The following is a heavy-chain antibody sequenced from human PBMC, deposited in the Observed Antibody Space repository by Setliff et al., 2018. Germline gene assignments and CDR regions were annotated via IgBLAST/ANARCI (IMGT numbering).Heavy chain of an antibody. Sequence: GGSLRLSCAASGFTFSAYSMNWVRQAPGKGLEWVSSSSSTGRYTFYADSVKGRFTVSKDNAKNSLYLEMNSLTAADTALYYCRQAVVGRDVFDIWGQGTVVTVSS. D-gene: IGHD1-1*01. CDR2: SSSTGRYT. J-gene: IGHJ3*02. CDR3: RQAVVGRDVFDI. CDR1: GFTFSAYS. V-gene: IGHV3-21*01.